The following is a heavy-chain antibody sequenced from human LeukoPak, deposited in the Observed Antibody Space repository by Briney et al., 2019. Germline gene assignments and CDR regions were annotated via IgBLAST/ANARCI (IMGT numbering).Heavy chain of an antibody. CDR3: AKDPLTIFGVVPYGMDV. CDR2: ISGSGGST. D-gene: IGHD3-3*01. CDR1: GFTFSSYA. Sequence: GGSLRLSCAASGFTFSSYAMSWVRQAPGKGLEWVSAISGSGGSTYYADSVKGRFTTSRDNSKNTLYLQMNSLRAEDTAVYYCAKDPLTIFGVVPYGMDVWGQGTTVTVSS. V-gene: IGHV3-23*01. J-gene: IGHJ6*02.